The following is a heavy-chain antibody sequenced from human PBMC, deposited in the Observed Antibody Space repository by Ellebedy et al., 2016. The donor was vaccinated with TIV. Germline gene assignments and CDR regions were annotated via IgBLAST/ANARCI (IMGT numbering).Heavy chain of an antibody. CDR1: GKTLTEVS. J-gene: IGHJ4*02. Sequence: ASVKVSCXVSGKTLTEVSMHWVRQAPGKGLEWLGGFDPEHDKTNYAQKFQGRVTMTRDTSTSTVYMELSSLRSDDTAVYYCARDTHSDPSVNFDYWGQGTLVTVSS. CDR2: FDPEHDKT. CDR3: ARDTHSDPSVNFDY. V-gene: IGHV1-24*01. D-gene: IGHD2-15*01.